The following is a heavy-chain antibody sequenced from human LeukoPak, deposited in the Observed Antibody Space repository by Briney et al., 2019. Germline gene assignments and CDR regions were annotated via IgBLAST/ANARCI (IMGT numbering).Heavy chain of an antibody. Sequence: SETLSLTCTVSGGSISSSSYYCGWLRQPPGKGLEWIGSIYHSGSTYYNPSLKSRFTLSVETSKNQFSLKLSSVTAADTAVYYCAGSTYDNWFDPWGQGTLVTVSS. J-gene: IGHJ5*02. CDR2: IYHSGST. V-gene: IGHV4-39*01. D-gene: IGHD2-8*01. CDR3: AGSTYDNWFDP. CDR1: GGSISSSSYY.